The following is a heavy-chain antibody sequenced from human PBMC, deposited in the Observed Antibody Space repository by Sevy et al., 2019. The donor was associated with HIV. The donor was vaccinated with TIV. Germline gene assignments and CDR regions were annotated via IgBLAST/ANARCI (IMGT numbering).Heavy chain of an antibody. CDR3: AGGSDILTGYISTYDY. CDR1: GGTFSSYA. CDR2: IIPIFGTA. J-gene: IGHJ4*02. D-gene: IGHD3-9*01. V-gene: IGHV1-69*13. Sequence: ASVKVSCKASGGTFSSYAISWVRQAPGQGLEWMGGIIPIFGTANYAQKFQGRVTITADESTSTAYMELSSLRSEDTAVYYCAGGSDILTGYISTYDYWGQGTLVTVSS.